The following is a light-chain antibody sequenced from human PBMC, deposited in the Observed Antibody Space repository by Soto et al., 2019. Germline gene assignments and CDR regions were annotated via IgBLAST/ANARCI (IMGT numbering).Light chain of an antibody. V-gene: IGKV3-20*01. CDR1: QSVSSN. J-gene: IGKJ5*01. CDR3: QQYGSSPIT. Sequence: MMMTQSPATLSVSPGERATLSCRASQSVSSNLAWYQQKPGQAPRLLIYDTSTRAADIPARFSGSGSGTDFTLTISRLEPEDFAVYYCQQYGSSPITCGQGKRLEIK. CDR2: DTS.